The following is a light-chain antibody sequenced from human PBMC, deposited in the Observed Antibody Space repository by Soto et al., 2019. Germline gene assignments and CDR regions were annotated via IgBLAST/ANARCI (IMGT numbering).Light chain of an antibody. Sequence: QFVLTQPPSASGSPGQPVTISCTGTSSDVGGYNYVSWYQQHPGKAPKLMIYEVSKRPSGVPDRFSGSKSGNTASLTVSGLQAEDEADYYCNSYAGSNVYVFGTGTKVTVL. CDR3: NSYAGSNVYV. J-gene: IGLJ1*01. CDR2: EVS. CDR1: SSDVGGYNY. V-gene: IGLV2-8*01.